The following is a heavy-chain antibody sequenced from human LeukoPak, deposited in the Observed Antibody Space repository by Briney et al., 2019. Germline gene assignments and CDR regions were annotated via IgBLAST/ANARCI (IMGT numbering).Heavy chain of an antibody. CDR3: ARGGFEAHFFRSSWHDAFDI. D-gene: IGHD6-13*01. CDR2: INAGNGNT. J-gene: IGHJ3*02. CDR1: GYTFTSYA. V-gene: IGHV1-3*01. Sequence: GASVKVSCKASGYTFTSYAMHWVRQAPGQRLEWMGWINAGNGNTKYSQKFQGRVTITRDTSASTAYMELSSLRSEDTAVYYCARGGFEAHFFRSSWHDAFDIWGQGTMVTVSS.